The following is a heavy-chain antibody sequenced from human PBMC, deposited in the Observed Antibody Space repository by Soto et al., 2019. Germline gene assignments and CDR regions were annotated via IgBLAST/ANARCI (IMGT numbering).Heavy chain of an antibody. J-gene: IGHJ6*02. CDR1: GFTFSSYE. CDR3: ARDIMISRWPESDYYYYGMDV. CDR2: ISSSGSTI. V-gene: IGHV3-48*03. Sequence: ESGGGLVQPGGSLRLSCAASGFTFSSYEMNWVRQAPGKGLEWVSYISSSGSTIYYADSVKGRFTISRDNAKNSLYLQMNSLRAEDTAVYYCARDIMISRWPESDYYYYGMDVWGQGTTVTVSS. D-gene: IGHD3-16*01.